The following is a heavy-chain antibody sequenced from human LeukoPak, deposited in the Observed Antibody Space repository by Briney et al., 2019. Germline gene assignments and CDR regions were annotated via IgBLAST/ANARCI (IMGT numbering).Heavy chain of an antibody. CDR2: INPNGGRT. CDR3: ARGVGGGIGYFYDSSGSYYFDY. D-gene: IGHD3-22*01. Sequence: GASVKVSCKASDNTFTHYYMHWVGQAAGQGLEGLGIINPNGGRTAYAQNFQGRVSMTRDTSTTTVYMELSRLRSDDTAVYYCARGVGGGIGYFYDSSGSYYFDYWGQGTLVTVSS. CDR1: DNTFTHYY. J-gene: IGHJ4*02. V-gene: IGHV1-46*01.